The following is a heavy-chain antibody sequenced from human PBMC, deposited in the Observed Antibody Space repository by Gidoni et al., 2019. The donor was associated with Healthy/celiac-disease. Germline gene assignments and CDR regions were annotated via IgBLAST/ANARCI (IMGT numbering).Heavy chain of an antibody. Sequence: EVQLVASGGGLVQPGGSLRLSCSASGFPFRSYAMHWVRQAPGKGLEYVSAISSNGGSTYYADSVKGRFTISRDNSKNTLYLQMSSLRAEDTAVYYCVLIAAAVYNAFDIWGQGTMVTVSS. CDR2: ISSNGGST. D-gene: IGHD6-13*01. V-gene: IGHV3-64D*06. CDR1: GFPFRSYA. CDR3: VLIAAAVYNAFDI. J-gene: IGHJ3*02.